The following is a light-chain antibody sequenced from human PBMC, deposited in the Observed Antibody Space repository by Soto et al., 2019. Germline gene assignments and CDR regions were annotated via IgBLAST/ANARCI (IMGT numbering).Light chain of an antibody. Sequence: EIVSTQSGCTVSFSLRERATLSCRDSQSVNSGYLVWYQQKPGQAPRLLIYGASTRATGIPDRFSKSGSGTDFTLTISRLEPEDFAVYYCQQCGSSPTFGQGTRLEN. CDR3: QQCGSSPT. J-gene: IGKJ5*01. V-gene: IGKV3-20*01. CDR2: GAS. CDR1: QSVNSGY.